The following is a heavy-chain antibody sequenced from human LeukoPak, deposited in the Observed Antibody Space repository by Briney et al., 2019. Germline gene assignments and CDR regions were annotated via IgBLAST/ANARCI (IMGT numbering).Heavy chain of an antibody. CDR3: AKARGNYVWGSYKEGYFDY. V-gene: IGHV3-30*18. Sequence: GGSLRLSCAASGFTFSSYGMHWVRQAPGKGLEWVAVISYDGSNKYYADSVKGRFTISRDNSKNTLYLQMNSLRAEDTAVYYCAKARGNYVWGSYKEGYFDYWGQGTLVTVSS. D-gene: IGHD3-16*01. CDR2: ISYDGSNK. CDR1: GFTFSSYG. J-gene: IGHJ4*02.